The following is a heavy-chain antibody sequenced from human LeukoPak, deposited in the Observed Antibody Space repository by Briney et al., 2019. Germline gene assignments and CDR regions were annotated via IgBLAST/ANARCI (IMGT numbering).Heavy chain of an antibody. CDR1: GGTFSSYA. V-gene: IGHV1-69*13. CDR2: IIPIFGTA. D-gene: IGHD5-12*01. Sequence: SVKVSCKASGGTFSSYAISWVRQAPGQGLEWMGGIIPIFGTANYAQKFQGRVTITADESTSTAYMELSSLRSEDTTVYYCARDEDGSGYDFGYWGQGTLVTVSS. CDR3: ARDEDGSGYDFGY. J-gene: IGHJ4*02.